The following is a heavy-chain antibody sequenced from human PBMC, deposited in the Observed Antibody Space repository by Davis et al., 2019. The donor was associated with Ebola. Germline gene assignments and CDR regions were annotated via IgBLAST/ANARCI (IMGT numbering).Heavy chain of an antibody. V-gene: IGHV4-34*01. CDR1: GVSFSGYY. CDR3: AVAGPNLDY. J-gene: IGHJ4*02. Sequence: PSETLSLTCGVYGVSFSGYYWSWIRQPPGKGLEWIGEINHSGSTNYNPSLKSRVTISVDTSKNQFSLKLSSVTAADTAVYYCAVAGPNLDYWGQGTLVTVSS. D-gene: IGHD6-19*01. CDR2: INHSGST.